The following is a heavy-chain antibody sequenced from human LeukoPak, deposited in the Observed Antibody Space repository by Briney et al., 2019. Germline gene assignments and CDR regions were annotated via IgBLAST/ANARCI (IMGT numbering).Heavy chain of an antibody. CDR3: ATLNTPFDY. D-gene: IGHD2-15*01. CDR2: ISSSGGNT. J-gene: IGHJ4*02. V-gene: IGHV3-23*01. CDR1: GFTFSSYA. Sequence: GGSLRLSCAASGFTFSSYAMSWVRQAPGKGLEWVSSISSSGGNTYYAGSVRGRFTISRDNSKNTLYPQMNSLRAEDTAVYFCATLNTPFDYWGQGILVTVSS.